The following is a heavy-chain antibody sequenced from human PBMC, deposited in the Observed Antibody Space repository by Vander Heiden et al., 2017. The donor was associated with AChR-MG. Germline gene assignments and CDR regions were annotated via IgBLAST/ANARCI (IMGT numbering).Heavy chain of an antibody. Sequence: EVQLLEFGGGWVQPGGSLKVSCAASGFPFSSYAMRWVRQAPGKGLEWVSAISGSGGSTYYADSVKGRFTISRDNSKNTLYLQMSSLRAEDTAVYYCAKGLWGYDFTHFDYWGQVTLVTVSS. D-gene: IGHD5-12*01. CDR3: AKGLWGYDFTHFDY. CDR1: GFPFSSYA. J-gene: IGHJ4*02. CDR2: ISGSGGST. V-gene: IGHV3-23*01.